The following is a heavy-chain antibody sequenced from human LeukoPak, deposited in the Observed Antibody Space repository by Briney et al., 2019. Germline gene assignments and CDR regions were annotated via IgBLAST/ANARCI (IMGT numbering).Heavy chain of an antibody. D-gene: IGHD3-16*02. Sequence: PGGSLRLSCAASVVTFTKNAISWVRQAPGKGLEWGSSITSSGSATCYADSVKGRFTISRDNSKNTLYLKMPGLRAEDPAVYYCARGVEVWGNYRQYYFDYWGQEALVTVSS. J-gene: IGHJ4*02. CDR2: ITSSGSAT. CDR3: ARGVEVWGNYRQYYFDY. V-gene: IGHV3-23*01. CDR1: VVTFTKNA.